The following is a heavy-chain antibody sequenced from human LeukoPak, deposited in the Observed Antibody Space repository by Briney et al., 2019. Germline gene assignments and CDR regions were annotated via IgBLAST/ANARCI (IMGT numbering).Heavy chain of an antibody. J-gene: IGHJ4*02. CDR2: INTNTGNP. D-gene: IGHD2-15*01. CDR1: GYTFTSYA. Sequence: ASVKVSCKASGYTFTSYAMNWVRQAPGQGLEWMGWINTNTGNPTYAQGFTGRFVFSLDISVSTAYLQISSLKPEDTAVYYCATGGYCGGGSCRNFDYWGQGTLVSVSS. CDR3: ATGGYCGGGSCRNFDY. V-gene: IGHV7-4-1*02.